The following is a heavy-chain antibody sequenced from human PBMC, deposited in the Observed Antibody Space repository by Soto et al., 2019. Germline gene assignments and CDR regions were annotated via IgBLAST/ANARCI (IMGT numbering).Heavy chain of an antibody. CDR3: ARGYSSSWTSFDYYYYYGMDV. Sequence: GASVKVSCKASGYTFTGNYMHWVRQAPGQELEWMGWINPNSGGTNYAQKFQGWVTMTRDTSISTAYMELSRLRSDDTAVYYCARGYSSSWTSFDYYYYYGMDVWGQGTTVTVSS. V-gene: IGHV1-2*04. CDR1: GYTFTGNY. CDR2: INPNSGGT. D-gene: IGHD6-13*01. J-gene: IGHJ6*02.